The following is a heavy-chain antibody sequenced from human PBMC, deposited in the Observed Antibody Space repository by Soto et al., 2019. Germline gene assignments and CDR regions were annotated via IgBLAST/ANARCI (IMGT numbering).Heavy chain of an antibody. CDR2: ISSSSSYI. V-gene: IGHV3-21*01. J-gene: IGHJ4*02. CDR3: ARQGSYGDHDY. D-gene: IGHD4-17*01. Sequence: EVQLVESGGGLVKPGGSLRLSCAASGFSFSNYIINWVHQAPGKGLEWVSSISSSSSYIYYADSVKGRFTISRDNAKNSLYLQMNSLRAEDTAMYYCARQGSYGDHDYWGQGTLVTVSS. CDR1: GFSFSNYI.